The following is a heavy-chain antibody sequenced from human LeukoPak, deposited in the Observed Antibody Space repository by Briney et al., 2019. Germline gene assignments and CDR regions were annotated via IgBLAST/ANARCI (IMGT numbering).Heavy chain of an antibody. D-gene: IGHD3-10*01. J-gene: IGHJ4*02. V-gene: IGHV4-4*09. CDR2: IQTNGRT. Sequence: PSETLSLTCTVSGDSISSYYWSWIRQTPGKGLEWIGYIQTNGRTNYSPSLKSRVTMSVDSSKNQLSLMLSSVTAADTAVYYCTRRAPTSYGHYLDSWGQGTLVTVSS. CDR3: TRRAPTSYGHYLDS. CDR1: GDSISSYY.